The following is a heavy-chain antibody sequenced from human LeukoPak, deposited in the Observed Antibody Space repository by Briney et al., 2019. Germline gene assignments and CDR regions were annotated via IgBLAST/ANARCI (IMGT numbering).Heavy chain of an antibody. CDR3: AREIDSIVVVPAAGFDY. D-gene: IGHD2-2*01. V-gene: IGHV3-33*01. CDR2: IWYDGSNK. J-gene: IGHJ4*02. Sequence: GGSLRLSCAASGFTFSSCGIHWVRQAPGKGLEWVAVIWYDGSNKYYADSVKGRFTISRDNSKNTLYLQMNSLRAEDTAVYYCAREIDSIVVVPAAGFDYWGQGTLVTVSS. CDR1: GFTFSSCG.